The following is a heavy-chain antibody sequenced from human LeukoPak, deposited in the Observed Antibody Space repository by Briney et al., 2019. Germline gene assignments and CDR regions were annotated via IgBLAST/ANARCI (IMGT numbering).Heavy chain of an antibody. J-gene: IGHJ6*02. CDR2: ISGSGGTT. D-gene: IGHD1-26*01. V-gene: IGHV3-23*01. CDR3: AKVGARGYYYYGMDV. CDR1: GFTFSSYA. Sequence: GGSLRLSCAASGFTFSSYAMSWVRQAPGKGLEWVSAISGSGGTTYYADSVKGRFIISRGNSKNTLYLQMNSLRAEDTAVYYCAKVGARGYYYYGMDVWGQGTTVTVSS.